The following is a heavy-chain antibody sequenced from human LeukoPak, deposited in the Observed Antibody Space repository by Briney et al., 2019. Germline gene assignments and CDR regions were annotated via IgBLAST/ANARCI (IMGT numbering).Heavy chain of an antibody. CDR2: ISAYNGNT. Sequence: ASVKVSCKASGYSFTRYGISWVRQAPGQGLEWMGWISAYNGNTNYAQKLQGRVTMTTDTSTSTAYMELRSLRSDDTAVYYCARLTHPTWFDPWGQRTLVTVSS. J-gene: IGHJ5*02. D-gene: IGHD1-14*01. CDR1: GYSFTRYG. CDR3: ARLTHPTWFDP. V-gene: IGHV1-18*01.